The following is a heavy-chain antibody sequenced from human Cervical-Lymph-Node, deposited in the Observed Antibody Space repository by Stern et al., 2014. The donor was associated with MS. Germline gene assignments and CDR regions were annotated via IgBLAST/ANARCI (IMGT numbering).Heavy chain of an antibody. V-gene: IGHV4-31*03. CDR1: GGSISSGGYY. Sequence: VQLEESGPGLVKPSQTLSLTCTVSGGSISSGGYYWSWIRQHPGKGLEXIGYIYYSGSTYYNPSLKSRVTISVDTSKNQFSLKLSSVTAADTAVYYCARTRTSYSSGWYPFDYWGQGTLVTVSS. J-gene: IGHJ4*02. D-gene: IGHD6-19*01. CDR2: IYYSGST. CDR3: ARTRTSYSSGWYPFDY.